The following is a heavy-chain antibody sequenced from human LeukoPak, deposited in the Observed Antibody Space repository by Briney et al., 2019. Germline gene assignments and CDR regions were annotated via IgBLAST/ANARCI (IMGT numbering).Heavy chain of an antibody. J-gene: IGHJ6*02. V-gene: IGHV3-15*01. CDR1: GFSVNTYA. CDR3: TTDSSGYYYYYYGMDV. CDR2: IKSKADGRTT. D-gene: IGHD3-22*01. Sequence: GGSLRLSCAAAGFSVNTYAMSWVRQAPGKGLEWVGRIKSKADGRTTDYAAPVKGRFTISRDDSKNRLYLQMNSLKTEDTAVYYCTTDSSGYYYYYYGMDVWGQGTTVTVSS.